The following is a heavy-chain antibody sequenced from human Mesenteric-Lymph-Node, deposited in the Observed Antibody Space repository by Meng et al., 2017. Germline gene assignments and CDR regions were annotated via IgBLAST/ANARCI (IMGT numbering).Heavy chain of an antibody. J-gene: IGHJ5*01. CDR2: IKQGGSDK. V-gene: IGHV3-7*01. Sequence: GGSLRLSCAASGFTFRNYWMSWVRQAPGKGLEWLANIKQGGSDKYYVGSLKGRFTTSRDDAKNSLYLEMNSLRVEDTAVYYCVKLEYHRWELESWGQGTLVTVSS. CDR3: VKLEYHRWELES. CDR1: GFTFRNYW. D-gene: IGHD1-26*01.